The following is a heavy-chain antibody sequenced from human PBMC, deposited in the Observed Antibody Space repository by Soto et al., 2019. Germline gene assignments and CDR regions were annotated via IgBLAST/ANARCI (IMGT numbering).Heavy chain of an antibody. CDR2: IIPIFGTA. D-gene: IGHD5-12*01. CDR1: GGTFSSYA. V-gene: IGHV1-69*13. J-gene: IGHJ6*02. CDR3: ARVRDGYNPARGYYYYYGMDV. Sequence: ASVKVSCKASGGTFSSYAISWVRQAPGQGLEWMGGIIPIFGTANYAQKFQGRVTITADESTSTAYMELSSLRSEDTAVYYCARVRDGYNPARGYYYYYGMDVWGQGTTVTVSS.